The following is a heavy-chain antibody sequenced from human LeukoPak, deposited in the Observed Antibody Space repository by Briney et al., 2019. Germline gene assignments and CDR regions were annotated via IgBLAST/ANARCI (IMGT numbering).Heavy chain of an antibody. CDR2: FDPEDGET. J-gene: IGHJ4*02. CDR1: GYTLTELS. D-gene: IGHD6-13*01. CDR3: ATAGRAAAEDSYYFDY. V-gene: IGHV1-24*01. Sequence: ASVKVSCKVSGYTLTELSMHWVRQAPGKGLEWMGGFDPEDGETIYAQKFQGRVTMTEDTSTDTAYMELSSLRSEDTDVYYCATAGRAAAEDSYYFDYWGQGTLVTVSS.